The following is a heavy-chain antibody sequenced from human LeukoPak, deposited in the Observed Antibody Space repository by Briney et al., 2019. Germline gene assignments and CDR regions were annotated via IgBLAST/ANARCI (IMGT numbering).Heavy chain of an antibody. D-gene: IGHD5-18*01. V-gene: IGHV4-59*08. Sequence: SETLSLTCTVSGASTRTYYWSWIRQPPGKRLEWIGYTYYSGSANYNPSLKSRVTLSIDTSKNQFSLKLISVTAADTAVYYCARHVVYSYGHLNYWGPGTLVTVSS. CDR3: ARHVVYSYGHLNY. CDR1: GASTRTYY. J-gene: IGHJ4*02. CDR2: TYYSGSA.